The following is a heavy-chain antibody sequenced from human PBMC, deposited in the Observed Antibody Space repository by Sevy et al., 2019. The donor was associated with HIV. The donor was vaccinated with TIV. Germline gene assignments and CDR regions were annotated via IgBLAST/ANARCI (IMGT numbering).Heavy chain of an antibody. V-gene: IGHV3-7*01. J-gene: IGHJ5*02. Sequence: GGSLRLSCAASGYIFSSYGIHWVRQAPGKGLEWVANIKQDGSEKYYVDSVKGRFTISRDNAKNSLSLQMNSLRAGDTAMYYCATDKGQGWFDPWGQRTLVTVSS. CDR1: GYIFSSYG. CDR2: IKQDGSEK. CDR3: ATDKGQGWFDP.